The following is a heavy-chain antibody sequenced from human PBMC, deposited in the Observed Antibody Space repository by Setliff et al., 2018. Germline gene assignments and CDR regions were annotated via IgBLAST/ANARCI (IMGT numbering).Heavy chain of an antibody. CDR2: IDSTDSYT. CDR3: ARQKYGDYDDENYYYMDV. V-gene: IGHV5-10-1*01. D-gene: IGHD4-17*01. CDR1: GYSFTTYW. J-gene: IGHJ6*03. Sequence: GESLKISCTGSGYSFTTYWISWVRQMPGKGPEWMGRIDSTDSYTNYNPSFQGRITISADKSVNTVYVQWSSLKASDTAMYYCARQKYGDYDDENYYYMDVWGKGTTVTVSS.